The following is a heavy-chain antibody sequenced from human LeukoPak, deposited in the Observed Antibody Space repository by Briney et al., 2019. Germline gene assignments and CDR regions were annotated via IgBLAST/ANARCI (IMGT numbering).Heavy chain of an antibody. V-gene: IGHV1-3*01. CDR1: GYTFTSYA. Sequence: ASVKVSCKASGYTFTSYAMHWVRQAPGQRLEWMGWINAGNGNTKYSQEFQGRVTITRDTSASTAYMELSSLRSEDTAVYYCARGPKYNWNDGPVDYWGQGTLVTVSS. D-gene: IGHD1-1*01. J-gene: IGHJ4*02. CDR2: INAGNGNT. CDR3: ARGPKYNWNDGPVDY.